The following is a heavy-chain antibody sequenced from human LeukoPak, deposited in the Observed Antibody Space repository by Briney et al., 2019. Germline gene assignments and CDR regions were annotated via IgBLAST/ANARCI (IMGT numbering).Heavy chain of an antibody. CDR2: IWYDGNKK. CDR3: ARDRGILVTGNLDS. J-gene: IGHJ4*02. V-gene: IGHV3-33*01. CDR1: GFTFSSYG. Sequence: GGSLRLSCAASGFTFSSYGMHWVRQAPGKGLEWVAVIWYDGNKKYYADSVKGRFTISRDDFKNTLDLQVNGLRAEDTALYYCARDRGILVTGNLDSWGQGTLVTVSS. D-gene: IGHD6-19*01.